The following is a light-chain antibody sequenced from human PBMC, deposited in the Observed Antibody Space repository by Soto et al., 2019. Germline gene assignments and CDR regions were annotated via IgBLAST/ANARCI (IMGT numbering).Light chain of an antibody. J-gene: IGLJ2*01. V-gene: IGLV1-47*01. Sequence: QSALTQPPSASGTPGQRVTISCSGSSSNIGSNFIYWYQQLPGTAPKLLIYRNNERPSGVPDRFSGSKSGTSASLAISGLRSEDEADYPCAAWDASLSGVVFGGGTQLTVL. CDR3: AAWDASLSGVV. CDR2: RNN. CDR1: SSNIGSNF.